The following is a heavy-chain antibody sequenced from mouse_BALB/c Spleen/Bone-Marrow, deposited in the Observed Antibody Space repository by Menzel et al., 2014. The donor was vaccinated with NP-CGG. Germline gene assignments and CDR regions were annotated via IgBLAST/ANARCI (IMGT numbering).Heavy chain of an antibody. CDR3: ASYVYGYYFDY. D-gene: IGHD2-2*01. CDR2: IDPANGNT. V-gene: IGHV14-3*02. J-gene: IGHJ2*01. Sequence: EVQLVESGAELVKPGASVKLSCTASGVNVKDTYIHWVKQRPEQGLEWIGRIDPANGNTKYDPKFQGKATITADTSSNTAYLQLSSLTSEDTAVYYCASYVYGYYFDYWGQGTTLTVSS. CDR1: GVNVKDTY.